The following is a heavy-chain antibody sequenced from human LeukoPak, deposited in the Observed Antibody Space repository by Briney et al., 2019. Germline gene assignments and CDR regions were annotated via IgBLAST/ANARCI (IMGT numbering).Heavy chain of an antibody. CDR3: ARGVPGITMIVVVIARAYYFDY. Sequence: SETLSLTCAVYGGSFSGYYWSWIRQPPGKGLEWIGEINHSGSTNYNPSLKSRVTISVDTSKNQFSLKLSSVTAADTAVYYCARGVPGITMIVVVIARAYYFDYWGQGTLVTVSS. V-gene: IGHV4-34*01. J-gene: IGHJ4*02. D-gene: IGHD3-22*01. CDR2: INHSGST. CDR1: GGSFSGYY.